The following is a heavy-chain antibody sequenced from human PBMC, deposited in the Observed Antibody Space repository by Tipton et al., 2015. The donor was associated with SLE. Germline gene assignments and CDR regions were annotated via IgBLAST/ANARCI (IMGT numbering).Heavy chain of an antibody. Sequence: LRLSCAVYGGSLSDYYWTWIRQPPGKGLEWIGEINHYGGTNYNSSLKSRVTISVDTSKNQFSLKLTSVTAADTAVYYCASQAGGGGFHWFDPWGQGTLVTVSS. V-gene: IGHV4-34*01. CDR1: GGSLSDYY. D-gene: IGHD3-16*01. CDR2: INHYGGT. CDR3: ASQAGGGGFHWFDP. J-gene: IGHJ5*02.